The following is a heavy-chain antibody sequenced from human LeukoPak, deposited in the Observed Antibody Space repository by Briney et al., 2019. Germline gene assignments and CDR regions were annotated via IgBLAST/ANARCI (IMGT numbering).Heavy chain of an antibody. CDR2: IYYSGST. J-gene: IGHJ6*03. D-gene: IGHD5-24*01. V-gene: IGHV4-61*01. CDR1: GDSISNGHYY. Sequence: SGTLSLTCSVSGDSISNGHYYWGWIRQPPGKGLEWIGYIYYSGSTNYNPSLKSRVTISVDTSKNQFSLKLSSVTAADTAVYYCARVAYRMATITYYYYMDVWGKGTTVTVSS. CDR3: ARVAYRMATITYYYYMDV.